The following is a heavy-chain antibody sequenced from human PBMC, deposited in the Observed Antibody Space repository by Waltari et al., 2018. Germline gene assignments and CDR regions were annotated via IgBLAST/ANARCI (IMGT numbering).Heavy chain of an antibody. CDR1: GFTVSSNY. Sequence: EVQLVESGGGLIQPGGSLRLSCAASGFTVSSNYMSWVRQAPGKGLEWVSVIYRGGSTYYADSVKGRFTISRDNSKNTLYLQMNSLRAEDTAVYYCARDGYSSNLYYYYYGMDVWGQGTTVTVSS. J-gene: IGHJ6*02. V-gene: IGHV3-53*01. D-gene: IGHD6-13*01. CDR3: ARDGYSSNLYYYYYGMDV. CDR2: IYRGGST.